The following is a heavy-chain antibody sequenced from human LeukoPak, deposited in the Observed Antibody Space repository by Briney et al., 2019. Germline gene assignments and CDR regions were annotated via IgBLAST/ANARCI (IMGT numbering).Heavy chain of an antibody. D-gene: IGHD2-2*01. V-gene: IGHV1-8*01. J-gene: IGHJ6*02. CDR2: MNPNSGNT. CDR3: ARRPEVVPAEKYYYYGMDV. CDR1: GYTFTSYD. Sequence: PRASVKVSCKASGYTFTSYDINWVRQATGQGLEWMGWMNPNSGNTGYAQKFQGRVTMTRNTSISTAYMELSSLRSEDTAVYYCARRPEVVPAEKYYYYGMDVWGQGTTVTVSS.